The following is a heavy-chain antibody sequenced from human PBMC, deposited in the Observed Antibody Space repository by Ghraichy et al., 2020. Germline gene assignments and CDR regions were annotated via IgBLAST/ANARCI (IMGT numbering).Heavy chain of an antibody. V-gene: IGHV3-23*01. CDR2: ISGSGVTT. CDR3: AKSSRDILTASSIVGWFDP. D-gene: IGHD3-9*01. J-gene: IGHJ5*02. Sequence: GGSLRLSWAGSAHACTSVTNSWLRYRLGQGLEWVSAISGSGVTTYYADSVKGRFTISRDNSKNTLYLQMNSLRAEDTAVYYCAKSSRDILTASSIVGWFDPWGQGTLVTVSS. CDR1: AHACTSVT.